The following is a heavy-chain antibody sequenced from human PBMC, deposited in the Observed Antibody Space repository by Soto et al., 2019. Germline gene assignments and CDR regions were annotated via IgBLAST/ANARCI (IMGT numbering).Heavy chain of an antibody. J-gene: IGHJ5*02. CDR3: AKDGYSSSVSWFDP. Sequence: HPGGSLRLSCAASGFTFSSYAMSWVRQAPGKGLEWVSAISGSGGSTYYADSVKGRFTISRDNSKNTLYLQMNSLRAEDTAVYYCAKDGYSSSVSWFDPWGQGTLVTVSS. V-gene: IGHV3-23*01. CDR2: ISGSGGST. D-gene: IGHD6-6*01. CDR1: GFTFSSYA.